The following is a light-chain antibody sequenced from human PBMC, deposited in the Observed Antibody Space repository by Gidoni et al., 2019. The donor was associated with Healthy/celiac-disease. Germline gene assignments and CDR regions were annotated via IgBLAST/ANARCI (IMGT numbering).Light chain of an antibody. CDR3: QQRSNWPPWT. CDR2: DAS. V-gene: IGKV3-11*01. Sequence: SPGERATLSCRASQSVSSYLAWYQQKPGQAPRLLIYDASNRATGIPDFTLTSSSLETEDFAVYYCQQRSNWPPWTFGQXTKVEIK. J-gene: IGKJ1*01. CDR1: QSVSSY.